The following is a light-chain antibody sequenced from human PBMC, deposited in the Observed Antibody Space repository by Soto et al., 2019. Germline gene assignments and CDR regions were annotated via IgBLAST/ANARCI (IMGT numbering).Light chain of an antibody. V-gene: IGLV2-8*01. J-gene: IGLJ2*01. CDR1: SSDIGGYNY. CDR2: EVS. Sequence: QSALTQPPSASGSPGQSVTISCTGTSSDIGGYNYVSWYEQHPGKAPKLMIYEVSKRPSGVPDRFSGSKSGNTASLTVSGLQAEDEADYYCSSYGGSNNLVFGGGTQLPS. CDR3: SSYGGSNNLV.